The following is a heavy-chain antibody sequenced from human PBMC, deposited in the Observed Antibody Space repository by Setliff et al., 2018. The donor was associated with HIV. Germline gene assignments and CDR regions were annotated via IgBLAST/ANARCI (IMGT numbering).Heavy chain of an antibody. J-gene: IGHJ6*03. Sequence: PSETLSLTCAVSGYSISSGYYWGWIRQPPGKGLEWIGSIYYGGSTSYNPSLSSRLTISVDTSKNQVSLRLSSVTAADTGVYYCARHKDPPGSRWIFYYYYMDLWGGGTTVTVSS. CDR2: IYYGGST. CDR1: GYSISSGYY. V-gene: IGHV4-38-2*01. D-gene: IGHD6-13*01. CDR3: ARHKDPPGSRWIFYYYYMDL.